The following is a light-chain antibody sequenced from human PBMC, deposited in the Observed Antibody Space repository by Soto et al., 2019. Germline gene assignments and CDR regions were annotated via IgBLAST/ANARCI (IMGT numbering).Light chain of an antibody. CDR2: GAS. Sequence: TVLTQSPGTVSLSQGERATLSCRASQSVSSSYLAWYQQKPGQAPRLLIYGASSRATGIPDRFTGSGSGTDFTLTISRLEPEDFAVFYCHQYGSSPQTFGQGTLLEI. V-gene: IGKV3-20*01. CDR3: HQYGSSPQT. J-gene: IGKJ5*01. CDR1: QSVSSSY.